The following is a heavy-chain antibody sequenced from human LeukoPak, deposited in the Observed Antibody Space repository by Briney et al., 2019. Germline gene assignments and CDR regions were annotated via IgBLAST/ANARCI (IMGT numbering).Heavy chain of an antibody. Sequence: PSETLSLTCTVSGASISSGSYYWVWIRQPPGKGLEWIGSINYSGSTDYNPSLKSRVTTSLDTSKNQVSVNLRFVTAADTAVYYCARAVYCSSTSCYFDPWGQGTLVTVSS. CDR3: ARAVYCSSTSCYFDP. CDR1: GASISSGSYY. CDR2: INYSGST. D-gene: IGHD2-2*01. V-gene: IGHV4-39*01. J-gene: IGHJ5*02.